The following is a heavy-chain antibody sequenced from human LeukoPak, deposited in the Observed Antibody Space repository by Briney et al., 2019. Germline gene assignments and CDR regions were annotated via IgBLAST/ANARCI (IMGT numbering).Heavy chain of an antibody. CDR2: INHSGST. Sequence: PSETLSLTCAVYGGSFSGYYWSWIRQPPGKGLEWIGEINHSGSTNYNPSLKSRVTMSVDTSKNQFSLKLSSVTAADTAVHYCARWGGSSDDYWGQGTLVTVSS. D-gene: IGHD1-26*01. CDR1: GGSFSGYY. CDR3: ARWGGSSDDY. V-gene: IGHV4-34*01. J-gene: IGHJ4*02.